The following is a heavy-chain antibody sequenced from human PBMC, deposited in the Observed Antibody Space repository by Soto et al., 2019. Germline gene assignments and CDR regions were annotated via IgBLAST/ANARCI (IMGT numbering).Heavy chain of an antibody. Sequence: QVQLQESGPGLVKPSETLSLTCTVSGGSISSYYWSWIRQPPGKGLEWIGYIYYSGSTNYNPSLTSRVTISVDTSKNQFSLKLSSVTAADTAVYYCARSWGYYFDCWGQGTLVTVSS. V-gene: IGHV4-59*01. CDR1: GGSISSYY. D-gene: IGHD3-16*01. CDR3: ARSWGYYFDC. CDR2: IYYSGST. J-gene: IGHJ4*02.